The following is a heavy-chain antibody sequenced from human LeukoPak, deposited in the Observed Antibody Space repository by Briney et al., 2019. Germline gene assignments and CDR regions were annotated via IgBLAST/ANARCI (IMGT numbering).Heavy chain of an antibody. Sequence: ASVKVSCKASGGTFSSYAISWVRQAPGQGLEWMGGIIPIFGTANYAQKFQGRVTITADESTSTAYMELSSLRSEDTAVYYCATADGGYCSSTSCKVFDYWGQGTLVTVSS. J-gene: IGHJ4*02. CDR1: GGTFSSYA. V-gene: IGHV1-69*13. CDR3: ATADGGYCSSTSCKVFDY. CDR2: IIPIFGTA. D-gene: IGHD2-2*01.